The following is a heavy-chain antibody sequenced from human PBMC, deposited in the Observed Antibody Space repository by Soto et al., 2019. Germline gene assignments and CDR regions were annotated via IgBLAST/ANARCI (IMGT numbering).Heavy chain of an antibody. V-gene: IGHV3-74*01. CDR2: TKFDGSNT. Sequence: GGSLRLSCAASEFTFSSYWMHWVRQAPGKGLVWVSRTKFDGSNTDYADSVKGRFTISRDNAKNTLYLQMNSLRAEDTTLYYCARGVPNYYATDVWGQGTTVTVS. CDR3: ARGVPNYYATDV. J-gene: IGHJ6*02. CDR1: EFTFSSYW.